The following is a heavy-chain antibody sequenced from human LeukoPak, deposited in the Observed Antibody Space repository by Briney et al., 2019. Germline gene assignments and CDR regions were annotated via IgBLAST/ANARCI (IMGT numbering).Heavy chain of an antibody. CDR3: ARDPLPNYDYDYLGGYYGMDV. CDR1: GFTVSSNY. Sequence: GGSLRLSCAASGFTVSSNYMSWVRQAPGKGLEWVSVIYSGGSTYYADSVKGRFTISRDNSKNTLYLQMNSLRAEDTAVYYCARDPLPNYDYDYLGGYYGMDVWGQGTTVTVFS. J-gene: IGHJ6*02. V-gene: IGHV3-66*01. D-gene: IGHD3-16*01. CDR2: IYSGGST.